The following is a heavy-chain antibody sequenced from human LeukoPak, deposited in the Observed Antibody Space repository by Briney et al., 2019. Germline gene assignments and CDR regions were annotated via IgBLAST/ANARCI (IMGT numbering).Heavy chain of an antibody. D-gene: IGHD1-14*01. CDR2: VDHGGSGT. J-gene: IGHJ4*02. V-gene: IGHV3-74*01. CDR1: GFTFTSYW. CDR3: ITDLG. Sequence: GGSLRLSCATSGFTFTSYWMHWVRQVAGKGLVWLARVDHGGSGTNYADSVKGRFTISRDNAKSTVYLQMNSLRAEDTAVYYCITDLGWGQGTLVTVSS.